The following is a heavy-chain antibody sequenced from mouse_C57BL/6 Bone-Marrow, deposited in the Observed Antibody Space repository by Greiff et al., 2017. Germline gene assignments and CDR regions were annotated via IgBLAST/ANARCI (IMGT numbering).Heavy chain of an antibody. CDR2: IFPGGGST. Sequence: QVQLQQSGPELVRPGASVKISCKAPGYTFTSHWMQWVRQRPGQGLEWIGEIFPGGGSTYYNEKFKGKATLTVDTSSSTAYMQLSSLTSEDSAVYFCASGQRRLPWFAYWGQGTLVTVSA. CDR3: ASGQRRLPWFAY. V-gene: IGHV1-56*01. J-gene: IGHJ3*01. CDR1: GYTFTSHW. D-gene: IGHD3-2*02.